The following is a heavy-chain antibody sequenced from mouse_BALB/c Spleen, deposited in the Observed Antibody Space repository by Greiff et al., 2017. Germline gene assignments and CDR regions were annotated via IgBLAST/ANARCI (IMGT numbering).Heavy chain of an antibody. CDR1: GYSITSGYY. J-gene: IGHJ1*01. CDR3: ARADWYFDV. Sequence: EVKLQQSGPGLVKPSQSLSLTCSVTGYSITSGYYWNCFRQFPGNRLEWMGYIDYDGSNSYNPSLKNRISITRDTSKNQFFLKLNSVTTEDTATYYCARADWYFDVWGAGTTVTVSS. V-gene: IGHV3-6*02. CDR2: IDYDGSN.